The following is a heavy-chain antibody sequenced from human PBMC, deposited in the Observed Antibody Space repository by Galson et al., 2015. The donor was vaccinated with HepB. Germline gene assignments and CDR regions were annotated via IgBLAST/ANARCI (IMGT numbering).Heavy chain of an antibody. CDR1: GGTFINFV. CDR2: VMPLFGAP. D-gene: IGHD5-24*01. Sequence: SVKVSCKVSGGTFINFVINWVRQAPGQGLEWMGGVMPLFGAPSYGLKFQGRVTITADESTSTAYMELSSLTSEDTAVYYCARDSRTDGHNYPGADWGQGTLVTVSS. J-gene: IGHJ4*02. CDR3: ARDSRTDGHNYPGAD. V-gene: IGHV1-69*13.